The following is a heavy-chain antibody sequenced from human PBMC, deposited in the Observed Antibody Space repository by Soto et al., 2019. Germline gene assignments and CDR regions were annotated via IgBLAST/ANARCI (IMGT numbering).Heavy chain of an antibody. CDR3: ARASSSSWFHSLVY. CDR2: IYHSGST. V-gene: IGHV4-30-2*01. Sequence: QLQLQESGSGLVKPSQTLSLTCAVSGGSISSGGYSWSWIRQPPGKGLEWIGYIYHSGSTYYNPSLKSRVTISVDRSKNQFSLKLSSVTAADTAVYYCARASSSSWFHSLVYWGQGTLVTVSS. D-gene: IGHD6-13*01. CDR1: GGSISSGGYS. J-gene: IGHJ4*02.